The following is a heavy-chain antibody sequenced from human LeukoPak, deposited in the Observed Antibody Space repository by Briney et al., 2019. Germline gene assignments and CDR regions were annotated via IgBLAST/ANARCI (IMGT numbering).Heavy chain of an antibody. J-gene: IGHJ6*02. CDR2: ISSSSSTI. CDR3: ARETIVVVPAAIHYYYGMDV. V-gene: IGHV3-48*01. D-gene: IGHD2-2*01. Sequence: GGSLRLSCAASGFTFSSYSMNWVRQAPGKGLEWVSYISSSSSTIYYADSVKGRFTISRDNAKNSLYLQRNSLRAEDTAVYYCARETIVVVPAAIHYYYGMDVWGQGTTVTVSS. CDR1: GFTFSSYS.